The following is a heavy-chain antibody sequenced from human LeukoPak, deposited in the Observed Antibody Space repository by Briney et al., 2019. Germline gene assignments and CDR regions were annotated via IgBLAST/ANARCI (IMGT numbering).Heavy chain of an antibody. CDR1: GGSFSGYY. Sequence: SETLSLTCAVYGGSFSGYYWSWIRQPPGKGLEWIGEINHSGSTNYNPSLKSRVTISVDTSKNQFSLKLSSGTAADTAVYYCARDSSGWYYDYWGQGTLVTVSS. J-gene: IGHJ4*02. CDR3: ARDSSGWYYDY. V-gene: IGHV4-34*01. CDR2: INHSGST. D-gene: IGHD6-19*01.